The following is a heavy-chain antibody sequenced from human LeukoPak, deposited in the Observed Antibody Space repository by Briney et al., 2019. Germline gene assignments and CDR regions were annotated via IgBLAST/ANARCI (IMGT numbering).Heavy chain of an antibody. Sequence: SETLSLTCTVSGGSISSYYWSWIRRPPGKGLEWIGYIYYSGSTNYNPSLKSRVTISVDTSKNQFSLKLSSVTAADTAVYYCARTIDPDIYFDYWGQGTLVTVSS. CDR2: IYYSGST. CDR1: GGSISSYY. J-gene: IGHJ4*02. V-gene: IGHV4-59*08. CDR3: ARTIDPDIYFDY.